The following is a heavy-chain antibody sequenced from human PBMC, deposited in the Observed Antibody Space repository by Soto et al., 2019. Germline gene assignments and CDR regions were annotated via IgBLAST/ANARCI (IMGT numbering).Heavy chain of an antibody. V-gene: IGHV1-8*01. CDR3: ACEGEQHLVQVY. CDR1: GYTFTSYD. D-gene: IGHD6-13*01. Sequence: ASVKVSCKASGYTFTSYDINWVRQATGQGLEWMGWMNPNSGNTGYAQKFQGRVTMTRNTSISTAYMELRSLRSEDTAVYYCACEGEQHLVQVYWGQGTLVTVSS. J-gene: IGHJ4*02. CDR2: MNPNSGNT.